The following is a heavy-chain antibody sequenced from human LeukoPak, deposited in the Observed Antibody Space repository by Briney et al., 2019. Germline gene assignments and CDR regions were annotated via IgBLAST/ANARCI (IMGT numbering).Heavy chain of an antibody. CDR3: AGEIGSSWYGGPAYFYYYYMDV. D-gene: IGHD6-13*01. Sequence: SGTLSLTCTVSGGSINSGSYYWRWLRQPAGTGLEWLGRIYTSGSTNDNPSLKSRVTMSVRTSRNQFSLRLTSVTAADTAVYYCAGEIGSSWYGGPAYFYYYYMDVWGKGTTVTISS. V-gene: IGHV4-61*02. J-gene: IGHJ6*03. CDR2: IYTSGST. CDR1: GGSINSGSYY.